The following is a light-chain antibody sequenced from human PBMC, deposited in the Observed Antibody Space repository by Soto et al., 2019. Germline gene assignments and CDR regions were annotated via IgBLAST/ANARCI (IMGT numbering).Light chain of an antibody. CDR1: QSVSSSY. Sequence: EIVLTQSPGTLSFSPGERATLCCRAIQSVSSSYLAWYQQKPGQAPRLLIYGASSRATGIPDRFSGSGSGTEFTLTISNLQPDDFATYYCQQYDSYSSGPFGQGTKVDIK. V-gene: IGKV3-20*01. CDR3: QQYDSYSSGP. CDR2: GAS. J-gene: IGKJ1*01.